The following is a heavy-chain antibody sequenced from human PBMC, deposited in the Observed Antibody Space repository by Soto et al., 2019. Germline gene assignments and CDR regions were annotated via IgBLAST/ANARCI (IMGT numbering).Heavy chain of an antibody. CDR1: GFTFDTYG. V-gene: IGHV3-30-3*01. CDR3: ARVTPGNNLYYLSGLDV. CDR2: ISYEGSNT. J-gene: IGHJ6*02. D-gene: IGHD3-22*01. Sequence: QVHLVESGGGVAQPGRSLRLSCVASGFTFDTYGIHWVRQAPGKGLQWVALISYEGSNTYYADSVRGRFTISRDNSKNTLYLQINALRPEDTGVYYCARVTPGNNLYYLSGLDVWGQGTSVTVSS.